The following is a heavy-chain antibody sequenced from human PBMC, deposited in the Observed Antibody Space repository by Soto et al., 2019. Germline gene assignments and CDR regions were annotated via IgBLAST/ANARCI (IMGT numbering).Heavy chain of an antibody. J-gene: IGHJ5*02. Sequence: EVQLLGSGGGLVQPGGSLRLSCAASGFAFSSYAMSWVRQAPGKGLEWVSTISETGDRTYYTDSVKGRFTISRDTSKNMLYLQMNSLRAEDTALYYCAKDARPSSWGQGTLVTVSS. CDR2: ISETGDRT. V-gene: IGHV3-23*01. CDR1: GFAFSSYA. CDR3: AKDARPSS.